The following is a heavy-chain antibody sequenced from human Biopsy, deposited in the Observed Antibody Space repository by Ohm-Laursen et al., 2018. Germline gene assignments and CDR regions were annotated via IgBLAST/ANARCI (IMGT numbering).Heavy chain of an antibody. V-gene: IGHV4-39*01. CDR2: IFYRGST. Sequence: GTLSLTCTVSGGSISNNNYYWGWICQPPGKGLEWIGSIFYRGSTHYKPSLKSRVNISVDTSKNQFSLKLNSVTAADTAVYYCARDYDTSGYYYVPWGQGTLVTVSS. CDR3: ARDYDTSGYYYVP. J-gene: IGHJ5*02. D-gene: IGHD3-22*01. CDR1: GGSISNNNYY.